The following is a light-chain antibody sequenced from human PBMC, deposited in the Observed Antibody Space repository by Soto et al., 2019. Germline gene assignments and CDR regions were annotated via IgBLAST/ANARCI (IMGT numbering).Light chain of an antibody. CDR2: WAS. CDR3: QQDYSTPPYT. V-gene: IGKV4-1*01. CDR1: QSVLYSSNDKNY. Sequence: DIVMTQSPDSLAVSLGEGATINCKSSQSVLYSSNDKNYLAWYQQKPGQPPKLLIYWASTRESGVPDRFSGSGSGTDFTLTISSLQAEDVAVYYCQQDYSTPPYTFGQGTKLEIK. J-gene: IGKJ2*01.